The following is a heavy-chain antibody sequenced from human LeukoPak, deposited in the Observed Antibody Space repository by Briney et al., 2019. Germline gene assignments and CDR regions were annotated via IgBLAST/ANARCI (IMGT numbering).Heavy chain of an antibody. D-gene: IGHD6-19*01. CDR3: ARGSGSYSGAADY. V-gene: IGHV4-34*01. J-gene: IGHJ4*02. CDR2: RNHRGSS. Sequence: LETLSLTCSVHGSSFTGYYRSWIRQPPGKGLEWIGERNHRGSSYFNPSFESRVTISLDMSRKQFSLNLTSVTAADTAFYYCARGSGSYSGAADYWGQGTLVTVSS. CDR1: GSSFTGYY.